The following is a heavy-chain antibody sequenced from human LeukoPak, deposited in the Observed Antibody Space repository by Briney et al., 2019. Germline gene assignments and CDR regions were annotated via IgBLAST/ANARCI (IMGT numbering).Heavy chain of an antibody. CDR2: ISSSGGRT. V-gene: IGHV3-23*01. D-gene: IGHD3-3*01. J-gene: IGHJ4*02. Sequence: GGTLRLSCAASTFTFSSYGMSWVRQAPGKGLEWVSHISSSGGRTYYADSVKGRFTISRDNSKNTLYLQMNSLRAEDTAVYYCARGGYYGSGRYYFDSWGQGTLVTVSS. CDR3: ARGGYYGSGRYYFDS. CDR1: TFTFSSYG.